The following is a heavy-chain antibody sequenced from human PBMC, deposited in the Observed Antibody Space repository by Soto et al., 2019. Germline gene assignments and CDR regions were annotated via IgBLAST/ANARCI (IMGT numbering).Heavy chain of an antibody. CDR3: ARRGSSSSSAYYYYGMDV. Sequence: PGGSLRLSCAASGFTFSSYGMHWVRQAPGKGLEWVAVIWYDGSNKYYADSVKGRFTISRDNSKNTLYLQMNSLRAKDTAVYYCARRGSSSSSAYYYYGMDVWGQGTTVTVS. V-gene: IGHV3-33*01. CDR2: IWYDGSNK. D-gene: IGHD6-6*01. J-gene: IGHJ6*02. CDR1: GFTFSSYG.